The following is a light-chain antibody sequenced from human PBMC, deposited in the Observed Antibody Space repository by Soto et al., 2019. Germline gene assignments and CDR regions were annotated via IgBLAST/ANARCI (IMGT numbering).Light chain of an antibody. J-gene: IGKJ1*01. Sequence: EIVLTQSPGSLSFSPGERATLSCRASQSVSSSYLAWYQQKPGQAPRLLIYGASSRATGIPDRFSGSGSGTDFTLTISRLEPEDYAVYYCKQYGSSHRTFGQGSKVEIX. CDR1: QSVSSSY. CDR3: KQYGSSHRT. V-gene: IGKV3-20*01. CDR2: GAS.